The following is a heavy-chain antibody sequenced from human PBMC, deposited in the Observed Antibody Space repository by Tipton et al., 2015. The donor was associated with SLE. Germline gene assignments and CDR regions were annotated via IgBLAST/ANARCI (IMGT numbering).Heavy chain of an antibody. D-gene: IGHD2-15*01. J-gene: IGHJ6*02. V-gene: IGHV4-61*08. CDR1: SGSISSDGYY. CDR2: ISYGGGT. CDR3: ARGLLTWRGAVVGVDV. Sequence: TLSLTCTVSSGSISSDGYYWIWIRQPPGKGLEWIGYISYGGGTNYNPSLKSRVTISVDTAKNQFSLKLTSVTAADTAVYYCARGLLTWRGAVVGVDVWGQGTTVNVSS.